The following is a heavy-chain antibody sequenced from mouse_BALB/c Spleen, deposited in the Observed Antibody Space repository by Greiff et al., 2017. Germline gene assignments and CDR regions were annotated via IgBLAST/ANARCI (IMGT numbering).Heavy chain of an antibody. CDR3: ARDYYGSSLDY. CDR1: GFTFSSFG. J-gene: IGHJ2*01. CDR2: ISSGSSTI. D-gene: IGHD1-1*01. Sequence: EVQRVESGGGLVQPGGPRKLSCAASGFTFSSFGMHWVRQAPEKGLEWVAYISSGSSTIYYADTVKGRFTISRDNPKNTLFLQMTSLRSEDTAMYYCARDYYGSSLDYWGQGTTLTVSS. V-gene: IGHV5-17*02.